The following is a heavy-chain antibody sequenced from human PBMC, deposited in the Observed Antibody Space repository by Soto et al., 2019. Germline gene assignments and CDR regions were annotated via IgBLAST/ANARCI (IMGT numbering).Heavy chain of an antibody. D-gene: IGHD5-18*01. Sequence: ASVKVSCKVSGYTLTELSMHWVRQAPGKGLEWMGGFDPEDSETIYAQKFQGRVTMTEDTSTDTAYMELSSLRSEDTAVYYCATKDGYSYGFSNWFDPWGQGTLVTVSS. CDR2: FDPEDSET. V-gene: IGHV1-24*01. J-gene: IGHJ5*02. CDR3: ATKDGYSYGFSNWFDP. CDR1: GYTLTELS.